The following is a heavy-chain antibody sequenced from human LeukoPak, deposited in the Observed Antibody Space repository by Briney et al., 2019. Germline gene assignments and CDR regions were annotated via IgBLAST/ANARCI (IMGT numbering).Heavy chain of an antibody. V-gene: IGHV1-2*02. Sequence: ASVTVSCKASGYTFIAYYIHWVRQAPGQGLEWMGWINPNSGGTKYAQKFQGSVTMTRGTSISTAYMELTSDDTAIYYCARDWGPTGSYLDHWGQGSLVTVSS. J-gene: IGHJ4*02. CDR3: ARDWGPTGSYLDH. D-gene: IGHD1-1*01. CDR1: GYTFIAYY. CDR2: INPNSGGT.